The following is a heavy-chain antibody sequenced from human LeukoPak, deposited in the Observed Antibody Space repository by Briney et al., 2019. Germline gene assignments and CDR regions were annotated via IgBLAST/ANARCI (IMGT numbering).Heavy chain of an antibody. D-gene: IGHD1-26*01. CDR3: ARAASGSYRLYFDY. CDR1: GFTFSSYD. Sequence: PGGSLRLSCAASGFTFSSYDMHWVRQAPGKGLEWVSAISTAGDTYYPGSVMGRFTVSRENAKHSLYLQMNSLRAGDTAVYYCARAASGSYRLYFDYWGQGTLVTVSS. CDR2: ISTAGDT. J-gene: IGHJ4*02. V-gene: IGHV3-13*01.